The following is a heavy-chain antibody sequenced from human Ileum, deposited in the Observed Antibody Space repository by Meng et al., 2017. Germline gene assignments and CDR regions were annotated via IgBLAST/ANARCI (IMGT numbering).Heavy chain of an antibody. V-gene: IGHV3-74*03. CDR1: GLNFRATW. J-gene: IGHJ5*02. Sequence: EVQLVESGGGLVQPGGSLGLSCVASGLNFRATWMYWVRQAPGKELVWVSRIDSDGSGTTYADSVKGRFSISRDNAKNTVFLQMNSLRAEDTAVYYCAKSVNFDAGGYYPWGQGTLVTVSS. CDR2: IDSDGSGT. CDR3: AKSVNFDAGGYYP. D-gene: IGHD3-22*01.